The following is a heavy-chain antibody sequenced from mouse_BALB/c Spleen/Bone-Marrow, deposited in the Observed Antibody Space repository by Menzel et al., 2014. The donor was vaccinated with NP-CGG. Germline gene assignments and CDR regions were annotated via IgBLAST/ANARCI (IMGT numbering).Heavy chain of an antibody. CDR3: AREDYGKGFAY. Sequence: VQLQQSGPELVKPGASVKVSCKASGYALTSYNMYWVKQSHGKSLEWIGHIDPFNGGTSYNQKFKGKATLTVDKSASTAYMHLNSLTSEDSAVYYCAREDYGKGFAYWGQGTLVTVSA. D-gene: IGHD2-1*01. CDR2: IDPFNGGT. V-gene: IGHV1S135*01. J-gene: IGHJ3*01. CDR1: GYALTSYN.